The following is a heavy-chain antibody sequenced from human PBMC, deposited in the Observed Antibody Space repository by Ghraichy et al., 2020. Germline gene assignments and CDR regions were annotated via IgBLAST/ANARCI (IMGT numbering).Heavy chain of an antibody. CDR2: IIPILGIA. D-gene: IGHD2-2*01. CDR3: ARDFYCSSTSCSRPGIWFDP. CDR1: GGTFSSYA. V-gene: IGHV1-69*04. J-gene: IGHJ5*02. Sequence: SVKVSCKASGGTFSSYAISWVRQAPGQGLEWMGRIIPILGIANYAQKFQGRVTITADKSTSTAYMELSSLRSEDTAVYYCARDFYCSSTSCSRPGIWFDPWGQGTLVTVSS.